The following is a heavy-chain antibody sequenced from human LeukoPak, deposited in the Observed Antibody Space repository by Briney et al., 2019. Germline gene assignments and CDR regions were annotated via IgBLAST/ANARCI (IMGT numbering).Heavy chain of an antibody. CDR2: IYYSGST. Sequence: SETLSLTCTVSGGSISSSSYYWGWIRQPPGKGLEWIGSIYYSGSTYYNPSLKSRVTISVDTSKNQFSLKLSSVTAADTAVYYCARVKYSSSWYSGADSVNWFDPWGQGTLVTVSS. V-gene: IGHV4-39*01. CDR3: ARVKYSSSWYSGADSVNWFDP. J-gene: IGHJ5*02. CDR1: GGSISSSSYY. D-gene: IGHD6-13*01.